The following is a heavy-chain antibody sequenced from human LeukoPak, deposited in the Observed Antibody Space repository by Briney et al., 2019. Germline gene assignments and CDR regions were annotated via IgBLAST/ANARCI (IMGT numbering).Heavy chain of an antibody. CDR3: AKSYCSSGSCKRRGFDY. D-gene: IGHD2-15*01. V-gene: IGHV3-23*02. CDR2: ISDSGGSA. CDR1: GFTFRTYA. Sequence: PGGSLRLSCAASGFTFRTYAMSWVRQAPGKGLEWVSGISDSGGSADYEDYVKGRFTISRDNSKNTLYLQMNSLRVEDTAVYYCAKSYCSSGSCKRRGFDYWGQGTLVTVSS. J-gene: IGHJ4*02.